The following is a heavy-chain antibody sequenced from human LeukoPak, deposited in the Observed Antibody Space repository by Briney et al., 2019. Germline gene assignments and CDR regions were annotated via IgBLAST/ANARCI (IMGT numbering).Heavy chain of an antibody. CDR3: AKDASRKIAAAGIFDY. CDR1: GFTFSSYA. V-gene: IGHV3-30-3*01. Sequence: GGSLRLSCAASGFTFSSYAMHWVRQAPGKGLEWVAVISYDGSNKYYADSVKGRFTISRDNSKNTLYLQMNSLRAEDTAVYYCAKDASRKIAAAGIFDYWGQGTLVTVSS. CDR2: ISYDGSNK. J-gene: IGHJ4*02. D-gene: IGHD6-13*01.